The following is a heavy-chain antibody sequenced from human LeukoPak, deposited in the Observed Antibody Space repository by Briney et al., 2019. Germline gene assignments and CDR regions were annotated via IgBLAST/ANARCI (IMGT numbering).Heavy chain of an antibody. Sequence: SETPSLTCAVYGGSLSGYYWSWIRQPPGKGLEWIGEISDSGSTNYNPSLKSRVTISGDMSKNQFSLNLNSVTAADTAVYYCTRGQGIAIWGQGTMVTVSS. CDR3: TRGQGIAI. J-gene: IGHJ3*02. V-gene: IGHV4-34*01. CDR1: GGSLSGYY. CDR2: ISDSGST. D-gene: IGHD6-13*01.